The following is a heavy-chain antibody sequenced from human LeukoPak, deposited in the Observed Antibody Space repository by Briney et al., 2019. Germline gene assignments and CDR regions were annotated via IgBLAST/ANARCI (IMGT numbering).Heavy chain of an antibody. CDR3: ARDVNLLLGELLNWLDP. CDR2: INPNSGGT. V-gene: IGHV1-2*02. D-gene: IGHD3-10*01. Sequence: ASVKVSCKASGYTFTGYYMHWVRQAPGQGLEWMGWINPNSGGTNCAQKFQGRVTMTRDTSINTAYMELRSLRSDDTAVYYCARDVNLLLGELLNWLDPWGQGTLVTVSS. J-gene: IGHJ5*02. CDR1: GYTFTGYY.